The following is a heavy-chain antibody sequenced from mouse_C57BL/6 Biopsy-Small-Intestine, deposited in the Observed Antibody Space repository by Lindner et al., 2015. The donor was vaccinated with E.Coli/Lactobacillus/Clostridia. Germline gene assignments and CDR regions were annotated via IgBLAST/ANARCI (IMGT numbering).Heavy chain of an antibody. J-gene: IGHJ4*01. CDR1: GYTFSDYY. CDR3: ATNRIGSSGWHIDY. D-gene: IGHD6-1*01. V-gene: IGHV1-84*02. Sequence: SVKVSCKTSGYTFSDYYIQWVRQAPGQGLEWLGWISPRSDNTNYAENFKGRVTLTKDTSSSTAYMELSRLGLGDTAVYYCATNRIGSSGWHIDYWGQGTLVTVS. CDR2: ISPRSDNT.